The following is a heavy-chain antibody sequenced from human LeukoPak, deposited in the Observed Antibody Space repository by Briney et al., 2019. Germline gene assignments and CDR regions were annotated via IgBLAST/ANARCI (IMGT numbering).Heavy chain of an antibody. J-gene: IGHJ4*02. CDR2: IYHSGSI. CDR1: GYSISSGYY. CDR3: ARGYYDSSGYYWNYFDY. D-gene: IGHD3-22*01. V-gene: IGHV4-38-2*01. Sequence: SETLSLTCAVSGYSISSGYYWGWIRQPPGKGLEWIGSIYHSGSIYYNPSLKNRATISVDTSKNQFSLKLSSVTAADTAVYYCARGYYDSSGYYWNYFDYWGQGTLVTVSS.